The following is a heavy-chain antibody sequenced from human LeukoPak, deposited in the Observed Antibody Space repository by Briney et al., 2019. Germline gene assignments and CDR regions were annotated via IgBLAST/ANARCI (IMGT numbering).Heavy chain of an antibody. CDR3: ARAGARIYYGSGSYSDY. V-gene: IGHV1-2*06. CDR1: GYTFTGYY. Sequence: ASVKVSCKASGYTFTGYYMHWVRQAPGQGLEWMGRIDPNSGGTNYAQKFQGRVTMTRDTSISTAYMELSSLRSDDTAVYFCARAGARIYYGSGSYSDYWGQGTLVTVSS. CDR2: IDPNSGGT. D-gene: IGHD3-10*01. J-gene: IGHJ4*02.